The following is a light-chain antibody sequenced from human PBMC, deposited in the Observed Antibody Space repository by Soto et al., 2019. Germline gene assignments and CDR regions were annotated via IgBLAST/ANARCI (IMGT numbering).Light chain of an antibody. V-gene: IGKV3-15*01. CDR1: QSVSSN. CDR3: QQYNNWPPWT. Sequence: EIVMTQSPATLSVSPGERATLSCRASQSVSSNLAWYQQKPGQAPRLLIYGASTRATVIPARFSGSGSGTEFTLTISSLPSEDFAVYYCQQYNNWPPWTFGQGTKVEIK. J-gene: IGKJ1*01. CDR2: GAS.